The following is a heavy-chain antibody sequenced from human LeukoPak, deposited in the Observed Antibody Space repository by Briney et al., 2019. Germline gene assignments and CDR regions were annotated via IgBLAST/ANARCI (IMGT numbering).Heavy chain of an antibody. Sequence: PGGSLRLSCVASGFTFSDYAMTWVRQAPGKGLEWISAISGSGGSTYYADSVEGRFSISRDNSRNMLFLRMNSLRAEDSAVYYCAKDSRSGSSNPDYWGQGALVIVSS. D-gene: IGHD6-6*01. V-gene: IGHV3-23*01. CDR2: ISGSGGST. CDR1: GFTFSDYA. CDR3: AKDSRSGSSNPDY. J-gene: IGHJ4*02.